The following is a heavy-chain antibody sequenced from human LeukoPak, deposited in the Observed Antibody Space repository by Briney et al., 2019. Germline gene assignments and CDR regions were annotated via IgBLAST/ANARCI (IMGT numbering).Heavy chain of an antibody. Sequence: GGSLRLSCAASGFTFSDYYMTWIRQAPGKGLKWVSYINGGGSTIYYADSVKGRFTISRDNAKNSLHLQMNSLRVEDTAVYYRARDFGSGSRRRYSYLYVWGKRTTVSVSS. J-gene: IGHJ6*03. CDR1: GFTFSDYY. D-gene: IGHD3-10*01. V-gene: IGHV3-11*01. CDR2: INGGGSTI. CDR3: ARDFGSGSRRRYSYLYV.